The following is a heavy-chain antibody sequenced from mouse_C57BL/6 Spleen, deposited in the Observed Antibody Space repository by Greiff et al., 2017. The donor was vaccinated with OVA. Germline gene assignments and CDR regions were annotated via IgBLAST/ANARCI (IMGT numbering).Heavy chain of an antibody. Sequence: QVQLQQPGAELVMPGASVKLSCKASGYTFTSYWMHWVKQRPGQGLEWIGEIDPSDSYTNYNQKFKGKSTLTVDKSSSTAYMQLSSLTSEDSAVYYCARYVSYYGNLYAMDYWGQGTSVTVSS. D-gene: IGHD2-10*01. CDR3: ARYVSYYGNLYAMDY. CDR1: GYTFTSYW. J-gene: IGHJ4*01. CDR2: IDPSDSYT. V-gene: IGHV1-69*01.